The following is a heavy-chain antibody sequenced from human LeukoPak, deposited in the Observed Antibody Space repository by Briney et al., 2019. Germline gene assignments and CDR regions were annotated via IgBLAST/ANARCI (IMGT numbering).Heavy chain of an antibody. V-gene: IGHV4-34*01. Sequence: SETLSLTCAVYCGSFSGYFWSWIRQPPGKGLEWIGEINHSGSTNYNPSLKSRVTISVDTSKNQFSLKLSSVTAADTAVYYCARGNYDYFDYWGQGTLVTVSS. CDR2: INHSGST. CDR3: ARGNYDYFDY. J-gene: IGHJ4*02. CDR1: CGSFSGYF. D-gene: IGHD1-7*01.